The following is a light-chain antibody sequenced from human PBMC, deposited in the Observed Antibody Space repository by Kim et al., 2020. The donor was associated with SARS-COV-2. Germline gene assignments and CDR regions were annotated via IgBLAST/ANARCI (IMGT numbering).Light chain of an antibody. J-gene: IGKJ1*01. Sequence: SASVGDRVTITCRASQSVSYWLAWYQQKPGKAPKLLIYKTSTLESGVPSRFSGSGSGTEFTLTISSLQPDDFATYYCQQYHTYGTFGQGTKVDIK. CDR3: QQYHTYGT. CDR2: KTS. CDR1: QSVSYW. V-gene: IGKV1-5*03.